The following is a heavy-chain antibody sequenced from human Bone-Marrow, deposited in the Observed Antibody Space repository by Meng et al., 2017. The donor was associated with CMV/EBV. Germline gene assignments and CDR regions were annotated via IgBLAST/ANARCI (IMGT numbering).Heavy chain of an antibody. V-gene: IGHV1-2*02. Sequence: ASVKVSCKASGYTFTSYYMHWVRQAPGQGLEWMGWINPNSGGTNYAQKFQGRVTMTRDKSISTAYMELSRLRSDDTAVYYCARDRDWIYAASNYYYYYGMDVWGQGTTVTVSS. J-gene: IGHJ6*02. D-gene: IGHD2-2*03. CDR3: ARDRDWIYAASNYYYYYGMDV. CDR1: GYTFTSYY. CDR2: INPNSGGT.